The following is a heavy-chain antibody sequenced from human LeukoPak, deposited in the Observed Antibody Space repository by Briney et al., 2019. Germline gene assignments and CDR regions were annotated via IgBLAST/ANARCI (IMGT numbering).Heavy chain of an antibody. CDR1: GGSISSYY. D-gene: IGHD1-14*01. V-gene: IGHV4-4*07. CDR2: IYTSGST. Sequence: SETLSLTCTVSGGSISSYYWSWIRQPAGKGLEWIGRIYTSGSTNYNPSLKSRVTMSVDTSKNQFSLKLSSVTAADTAVYYCARDRGITWTDAFDIWGQGTMVTVSS. CDR3: ARDRGITWTDAFDI. J-gene: IGHJ3*02.